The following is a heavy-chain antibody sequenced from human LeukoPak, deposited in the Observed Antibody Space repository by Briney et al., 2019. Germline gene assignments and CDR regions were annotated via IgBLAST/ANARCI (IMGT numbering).Heavy chain of an antibody. D-gene: IGHD5-12*01. CDR3: ARDWGYSAYDPFDY. Sequence: ASVKVSCKASGYTFTSYGISWVRQAPGQRLEWMGWINAATGDTKYSQRFLGRVTITWDTSASTAYVELSSLRSEDTAVYYCARDWGYSAYDPFDYWGQGTLVTVSS. CDR2: INAATGDT. J-gene: IGHJ4*02. V-gene: IGHV1-3*01. CDR1: GYTFTSYG.